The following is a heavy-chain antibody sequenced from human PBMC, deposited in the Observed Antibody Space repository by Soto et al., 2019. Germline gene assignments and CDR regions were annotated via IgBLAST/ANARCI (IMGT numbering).Heavy chain of an antibody. D-gene: IGHD2-2*01. Sequence: SETLSLTCTVSGGSSSSSSYYWGWIRQPPGKGLEWIGSIYYSGSTYYNPSLKSRVTISVDTSKNQFSLKLSSVTAADTAVYYCARLGYCSSTSCYFYYYYYYMDVWGKGTTVTVSS. V-gene: IGHV4-39*01. J-gene: IGHJ6*03. CDR3: ARLGYCSSTSCYFYYYYYYMDV. CDR1: GGSSSSSSYY. CDR2: IYYSGST.